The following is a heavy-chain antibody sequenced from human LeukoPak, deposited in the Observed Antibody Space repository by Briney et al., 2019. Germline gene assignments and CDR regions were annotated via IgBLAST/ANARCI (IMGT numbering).Heavy chain of an antibody. J-gene: IGHJ4*02. V-gene: IGHV3-15*01. Sequence: GESLKISCAASGFTFSNAWMSWVRQAPGKGLEWVGRIKSKTDGGTTDYAAPVKGRFTISRDDSKNTLYLQMNSLKTEDTAVYYCTKYSGYDPEFDYWGQGTLVTVSS. CDR3: TKYSGYDPEFDY. CDR2: IKSKTDGGTT. D-gene: IGHD5-12*01. CDR1: GFTFSNAW.